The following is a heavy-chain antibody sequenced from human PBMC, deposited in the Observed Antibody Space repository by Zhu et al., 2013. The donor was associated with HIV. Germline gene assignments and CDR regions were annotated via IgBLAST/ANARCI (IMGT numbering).Heavy chain of an antibody. V-gene: IGHV1-2*02. CDR2: VSPYNGKA. J-gene: IGHJ3*01. CDR1: GYTFSVHY. CDR3: ARDEFDHFDAFAYYCDAFDV. D-gene: IGHD3-22*01. Sequence: QVQLIQSGGEVKKPGASVKVSCKASGYTFSVHYIHWVRQAPGQGLEWMGWVSPYNGKAVYAKRFQGRITMTTTAYMELNGLTSDDTAVYYCARDEFDHFDAFAYYCDAFDVWGQGTVVTVSS.